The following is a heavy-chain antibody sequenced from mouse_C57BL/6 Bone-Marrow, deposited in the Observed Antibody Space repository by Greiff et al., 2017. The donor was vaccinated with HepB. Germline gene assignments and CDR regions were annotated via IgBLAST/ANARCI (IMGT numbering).Heavy chain of an antibody. CDR1: GFSLTSYG. J-gene: IGHJ1*03. D-gene: IGHD1-1*01. CDR2: IWSGGST. CDR3: ATILRSGYFDV. Sequence: VQRVESGPGLVQPSQSLSITCTVSGFSLTSYGVHWVRQSPGKGLEWLGVIWSGGSTDYNAAFISRLSISKDNSKSQVFFKMNSLQADDTAIYYCATILRSGYFDVWGTGTTVTVSS. V-gene: IGHV2-2*01.